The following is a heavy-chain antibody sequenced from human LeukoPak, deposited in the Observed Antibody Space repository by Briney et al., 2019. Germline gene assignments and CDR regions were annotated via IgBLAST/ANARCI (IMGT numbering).Heavy chain of an antibody. J-gene: IGHJ4*02. CDR2: ISSSSSYI. CDR3: ARESAAANAFDY. V-gene: IGHV3-21*01. Sequence: GGSLRLSCAASGFTFSSYGMHWVRQAPGKGLEWVSSISSSSSYIYYADSVKGRFTISRDNAKNTLYLQMNSLRAEDTAVYYCARESAAANAFDYWGQGTLVTVSS. D-gene: IGHD2-2*01. CDR1: GFTFSSYG.